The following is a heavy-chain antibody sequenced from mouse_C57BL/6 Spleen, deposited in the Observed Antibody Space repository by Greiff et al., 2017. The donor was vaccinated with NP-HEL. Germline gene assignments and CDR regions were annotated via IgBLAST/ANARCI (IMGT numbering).Heavy chain of an antibody. J-gene: IGHJ2*01. CDR2: IDPETGGT. CDR3: TRIAYYYGSSYDYFDY. CDR1: GYTFTDYE. D-gene: IGHD1-1*01. Sequence: QVQLQQSGAELVRPGASVTLSCKASGYTFTDYEMHWVKQTPVHGLEWIGAIDPETGGTAYNQKFKGKAILTADKSSSTAYMELRSLTSEDSAVYYCTRIAYYYGSSYDYFDYWGQGTTLTVSS. V-gene: IGHV1-15*01.